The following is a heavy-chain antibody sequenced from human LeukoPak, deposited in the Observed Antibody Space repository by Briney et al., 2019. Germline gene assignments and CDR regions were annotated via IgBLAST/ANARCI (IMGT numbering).Heavy chain of an antibody. V-gene: IGHV4-59*01. CDR3: ARTTDWYYQFDY. J-gene: IGHJ4*02. CDR2: IYYSGST. CDR1: GGSISSYY. Sequence: SETLSLTCTVSGGSISSYYWSWIRQPPGTGLVWIGYIYYSGSTNYNPSLKSRVTISVDTSKNQFSLKLSSVTAADTAVYYCARTTDWYYQFDYWGQGTLVTVSS. D-gene: IGHD2-21*02.